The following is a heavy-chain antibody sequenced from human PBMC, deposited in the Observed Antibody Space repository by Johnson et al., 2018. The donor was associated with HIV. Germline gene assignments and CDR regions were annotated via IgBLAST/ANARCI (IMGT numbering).Heavy chain of an antibody. D-gene: IGHD3-10*01. Sequence: EKLVESGGGVVRPGGSLRLSCAASGFRFDDYAMHWVRQAPGKGLEWVSAISGSGGSTYYADSVKGRFTISRDNSKNTLYLQMNSLRAEDTAVYYCAKEMEGYYGSGKGDAFDIWGQGTMVTVSS. CDR1: GFRFDDYA. J-gene: IGHJ3*02. V-gene: IGHV3-23*04. CDR2: ISGSGGST. CDR3: AKEMEGYYGSGKGDAFDI.